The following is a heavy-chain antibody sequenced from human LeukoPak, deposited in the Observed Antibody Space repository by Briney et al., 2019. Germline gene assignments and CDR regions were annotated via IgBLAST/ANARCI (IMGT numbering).Heavy chain of an antibody. Sequence: RGSLRLSCAASGFTFSGSAMHWVRQASGKGLEWVGRIRSKANSYATAYAASVKGRFTISRDDSKNTAYLQMNSLKTEDTAVYYCTSGSAYYYDSSGYYYMGYYYYGMDVWGQGTTVTVSS. CDR2: IRSKANSYAT. V-gene: IGHV3-73*01. D-gene: IGHD3-22*01. J-gene: IGHJ6*02. CDR3: TSGSAYYYDSSGYYYMGYYYYGMDV. CDR1: GFTFSGSA.